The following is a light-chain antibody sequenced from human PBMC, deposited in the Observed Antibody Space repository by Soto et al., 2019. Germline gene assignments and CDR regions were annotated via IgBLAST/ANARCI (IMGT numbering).Light chain of an antibody. CDR2: GAS. CDR3: QQYGSSPRT. J-gene: IGKJ2*01. CDR1: QSVSSRY. Sequence: EIVLTQSPGTLSLSPGERATLSCRASQSVSSRYLARYQQKPGQAPRLLIYGASNRATGIPDRFTGSGSGTDFTLTISRLEPEDFAVYYCQQYGSSPRTFGQGTKVEIK. V-gene: IGKV3-20*01.